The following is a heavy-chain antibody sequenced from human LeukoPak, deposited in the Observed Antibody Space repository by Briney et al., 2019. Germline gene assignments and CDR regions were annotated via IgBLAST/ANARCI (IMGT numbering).Heavy chain of an antibody. CDR2: IKEDGSEK. J-gene: IGHJ1*01. Sequence: GGSLRLSCAASGFTFNRDWTAWVRQAPGKGLEWVANIKEDGSEKNYVDSVKGRFTISRDNAVNSVYLQMNDLRAEDTGVYYCATSIVGLTYDEHFQHWGQGTLVTVS. CDR1: GFTFNRDW. V-gene: IGHV3-7*01. CDR3: ATSIVGLTYDEHFQH. D-gene: IGHD1-26*01.